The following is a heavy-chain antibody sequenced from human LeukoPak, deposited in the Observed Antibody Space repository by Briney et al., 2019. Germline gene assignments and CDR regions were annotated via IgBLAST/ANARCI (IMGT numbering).Heavy chain of an antibody. D-gene: IGHD2-2*01. CDR1: GFTFSGYW. CDR3: ARIASRDYFDY. CDR2: TNGDGSST. J-gene: IGHJ4*02. Sequence: GGSLRLSCAASGFTFSGYWMHWVRQAPGKGLVWVSRTNGDGSSTTYADSVKGRFTISRDNAKNTLYLQMNSLRVEDTAVYYCARIASRDYFDYWGQGTLVTVSS. V-gene: IGHV3-74*01.